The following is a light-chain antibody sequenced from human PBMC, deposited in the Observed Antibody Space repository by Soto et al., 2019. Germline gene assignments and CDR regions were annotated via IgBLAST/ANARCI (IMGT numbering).Light chain of an antibody. CDR3: AAWDDSLNGFYV. J-gene: IGLJ1*01. Sequence: QSVLTLPPSASGTPGQRVTISCSGSSSNIGSNTVNWYQQLPGMAPKLLIYSNNQRPSGVPDRFSGSKSGTSASLAISGLQSEDEADYYCAAWDDSLNGFYVFGTGTKVTVL. CDR1: SSNIGSNT. V-gene: IGLV1-44*01. CDR2: SNN.